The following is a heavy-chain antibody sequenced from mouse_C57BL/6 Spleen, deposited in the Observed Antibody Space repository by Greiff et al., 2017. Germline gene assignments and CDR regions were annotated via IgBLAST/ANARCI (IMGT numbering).Heavy chain of an antibody. CDR3: TSPGSSYDWYFDV. Sequence: DVHLVESGEGLVKPGGSLKLSCAASGFTFSSYAMSWVRQTPEKRLEWVAYISSGGDYIYYADTVKGRFTISRDNARNTLYLQMSSLKSEDTAMYYCTSPGSSYDWYFDVWGTGTTVTVSS. CDR2: ISSGGDYI. V-gene: IGHV5-9-1*02. CDR1: GFTFSSYA. D-gene: IGHD1-1*01. J-gene: IGHJ1*03.